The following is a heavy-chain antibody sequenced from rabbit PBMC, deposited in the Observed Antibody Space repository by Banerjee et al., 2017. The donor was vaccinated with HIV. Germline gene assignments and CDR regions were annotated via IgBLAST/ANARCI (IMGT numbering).Heavy chain of an antibody. D-gene: IGHD8-1*01. Sequence: QSLEESGGDLVTPGASLTLTCTASGFSFSSSYYMCLVRQPTGKGLEWIACIYAGSSGSTYYASWAKGRFTISKTSSTTVTLQMTSLTTADTATYFCARANGTYYWMRGMDLWGPGTLVTVS. CDR3: ARANGTYYWMRGMDL. CDR1: GFSFSSSYY. J-gene: IGHJ6*01. CDR2: IYAGSSGST. V-gene: IGHV1S40*01.